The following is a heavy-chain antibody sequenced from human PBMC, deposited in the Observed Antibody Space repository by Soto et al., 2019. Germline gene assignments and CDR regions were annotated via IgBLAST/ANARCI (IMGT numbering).Heavy chain of an antibody. V-gene: IGHV1-69*04. D-gene: IGHD2-21*02. J-gene: IGHJ4*02. CDR3: ARDSPYCGGDCYPDY. Sequence: SVKVSCKASGGTFSSYTISWVRQAPGQGLEWMGRIIPILGIANYAQKFQGRVTITADKSTSTAYMELSSLRSEDTAVYYCARDSPYCGGDCYPDYWGQGTLVTVSS. CDR1: GGTFSSYT. CDR2: IIPILGIA.